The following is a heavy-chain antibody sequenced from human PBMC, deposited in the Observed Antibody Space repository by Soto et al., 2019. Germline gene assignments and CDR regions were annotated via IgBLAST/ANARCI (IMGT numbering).Heavy chain of an antibody. J-gene: IGHJ6*02. V-gene: IGHV4-34*01. Sequence: SETLSLTCAVYGGSFSGYYRSWIRQPPGKGLEWIGEINHSGSTNYNPSLKSRVTISVDTSKNQFSLKLSSVTAADTAVYYCARDRERVVRYYYYYYGMDVWGQGTTVTVS. CDR2: INHSGST. CDR3: ARDRERVVRYYYYYYGMDV. CDR1: GGSFSGYY. D-gene: IGHD3-3*01.